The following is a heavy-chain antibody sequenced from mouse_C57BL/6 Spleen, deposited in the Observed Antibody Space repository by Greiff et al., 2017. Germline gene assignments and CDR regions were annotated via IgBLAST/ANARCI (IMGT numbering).Heavy chain of an antibody. CDR1: GFTFSSYG. J-gene: IGHJ4*01. V-gene: IGHV5-6*02. CDR2: ISSGGSYT. Sequence: EVNVVESGGDLVKPGGSLKLSCAASGFTFSSYGMSWVRQTPDKRLEWVATISSGGSYTYYPDSVKGRFTISRDNAKNTLYLQMSSLKSEDTAMYYCARRGYDAMDYWGQGTSVTVSS. CDR3: ARRGYDAMDY.